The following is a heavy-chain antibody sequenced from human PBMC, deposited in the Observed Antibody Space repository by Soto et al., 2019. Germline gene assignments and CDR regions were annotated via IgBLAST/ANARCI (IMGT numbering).Heavy chain of an antibody. Sequence: PGGSLRLSCAASGFTFDDYAMHWVRQAPGKGLEWVSGISWNSGSIGYADSVKGRFTISRDNAKNSLYLQMNSLRAEDTALYYCAKDLINGQSPSSAAAGSHAFDIWGQGTMVTVSS. J-gene: IGHJ3*02. CDR2: ISWNSGSI. CDR1: GFTFDDYA. V-gene: IGHV3-9*01. D-gene: IGHD6-13*01. CDR3: AKDLINGQSPSSAAAGSHAFDI.